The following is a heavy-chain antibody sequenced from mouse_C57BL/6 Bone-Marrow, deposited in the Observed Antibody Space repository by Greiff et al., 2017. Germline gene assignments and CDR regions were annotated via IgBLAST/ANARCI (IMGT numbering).Heavy chain of an antibody. J-gene: IGHJ4*01. CDR3: DGPGRRLCAMDY. V-gene: IGHV1-66*01. CDR1: GYTFTSCY. CDR2: IDPGSGNT. D-gene: IGHD2-3*01. Sequence: QVQLQESGPELVKPGASVKISCKASGYTFTSCYMHWVKQRPGQGLEWIGWIDPGSGNTKYNEKFKGKATLTADTSSSTAYMQLSSLTSEDSAVYYVDGPGRRLCAMDYGGRGKGVTVSA.